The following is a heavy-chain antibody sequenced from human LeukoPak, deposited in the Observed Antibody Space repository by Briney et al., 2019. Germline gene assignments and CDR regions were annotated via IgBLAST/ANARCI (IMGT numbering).Heavy chain of an antibody. CDR3: ARGYDFWSGYYRLFDY. Sequence: ASVKVSCKASGYTFTSYDINWVRQATGQGLEWMGWMNPNSGNTGYAQKFQGRVTITRNTSISTAYMELSSLRSEDTAVYYCARGYDFWSGYYRLFDYWGQGTLVTVSS. V-gene: IGHV1-8*03. CDR2: MNPNSGNT. D-gene: IGHD3-3*01. J-gene: IGHJ4*02. CDR1: GYTFTSYD.